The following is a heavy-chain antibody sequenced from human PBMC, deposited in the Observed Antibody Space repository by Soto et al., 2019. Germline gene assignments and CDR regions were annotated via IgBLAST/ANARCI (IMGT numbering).Heavy chain of an antibody. CDR1: GYSISSGYY. J-gene: IGHJ4*02. CDR2: IYHSGST. V-gene: IGHV4-38-2*02. Sequence: SETLSLTCTVSGYSISSGYYWGWIRQPPGKGLEWIGSIYHSGSTYYNPSLKSRFTISVDTTKNQFSLKLSSVTAADSAVYYCARGGSSSSGGYFDYWGQGTLVTVSS. D-gene: IGHD6-6*01. CDR3: ARGGSSSSGGYFDY.